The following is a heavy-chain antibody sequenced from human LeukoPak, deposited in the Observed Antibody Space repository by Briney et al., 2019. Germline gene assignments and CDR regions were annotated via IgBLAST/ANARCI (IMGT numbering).Heavy chain of an antibody. Sequence: SETLSLTCAVYGGSFSRYYWSWIRQSPGKGLEWIAEIDHRGDTNYNPSVKGRVTISVDTSKNQFSLKVRSLSAADTAVYYCARGATISETGYFDFWGQGTLVTVSS. J-gene: IGHJ4*03. CDR3: ARGATISETGYFDF. D-gene: IGHD5-24*01. CDR2: IDHRGDT. V-gene: IGHV4-34*01. CDR1: GGSFSRYY.